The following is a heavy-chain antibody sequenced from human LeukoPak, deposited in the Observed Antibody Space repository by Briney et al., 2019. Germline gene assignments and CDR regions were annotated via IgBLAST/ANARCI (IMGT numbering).Heavy chain of an antibody. CDR2: ISSSSTYI. V-gene: IGHV3-21*01. CDR1: GFTFTTYS. CDR3: APSYGSGSYPLDF. D-gene: IGHD3-10*01. J-gene: IGHJ4*02. Sequence: GGSLRLSCAASGFTFTTYSMNWVRQAPGKGLEWVSSISSSSTYIYYADSVKGRFTISRDNAKNSLYLQMNSLRAEDTALYYCAPSYGSGSYPLDFWGQGTQVTVSS.